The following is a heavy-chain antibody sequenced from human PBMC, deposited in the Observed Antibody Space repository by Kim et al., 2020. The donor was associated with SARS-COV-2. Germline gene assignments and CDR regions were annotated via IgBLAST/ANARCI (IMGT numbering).Heavy chain of an antibody. CDR3: ARGASTSPWNIDDAFDI. J-gene: IGHJ3*02. V-gene: IGHV1-3*01. Sequence: KFQGRVTITRDTSASTAYMELRSLRFEDTAMYYCARGASTSPWNIDDAFDIWGQGTMVTVSS. D-gene: IGHD1-1*01.